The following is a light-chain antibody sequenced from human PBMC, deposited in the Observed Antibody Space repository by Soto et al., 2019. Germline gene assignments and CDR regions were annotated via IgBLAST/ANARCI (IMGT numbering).Light chain of an antibody. CDR3: QQYNSYS. Sequence: IQMTQSPSSLSASIGDRVTITCRADQGIGVRLAWYQQKPGTAPKLLIYHASTLESGVPSRFSGSGSGTEFTLTISSLQPDDFATYYCQQYNSYSFGQGTKVDIK. CDR2: HAS. J-gene: IGKJ1*01. CDR1: QGIGVR. V-gene: IGKV1-5*01.